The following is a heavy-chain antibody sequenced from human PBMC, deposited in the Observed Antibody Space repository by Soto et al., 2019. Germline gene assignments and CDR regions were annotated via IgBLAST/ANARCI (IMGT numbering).Heavy chain of an antibody. CDR2: ISHRGTA. D-gene: IGHD6-13*01. Sequence: SETLSLTCTVSGGSISSGAYYWGWIRHHPGKGLEWIGYISHRGTAYYTPSLKSRVSLSVDPSKSQFSLNVTSLTAADTAVYYCARVSATGTRWFDPWGPGTLVTVS. V-gene: IGHV4-31*03. CDR1: GGSISSGAYY. J-gene: IGHJ5*02. CDR3: ARVSATGTRWFDP.